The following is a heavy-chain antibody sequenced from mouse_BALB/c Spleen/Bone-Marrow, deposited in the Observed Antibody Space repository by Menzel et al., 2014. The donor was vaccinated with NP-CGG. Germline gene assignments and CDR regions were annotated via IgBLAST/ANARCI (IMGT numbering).Heavy chain of an antibody. D-gene: IGHD4-1*01. Sequence: QVHVKQSGPELVKPGASVKMSCKASGYSFTSYYIHWVKQRPGQGLEWIGWIFPGSDNTKYNEKLKGKATLTADTSSSTAYMHLSSLTSEDSAVYFCARDWDEYYFDYWGQGTTLTVSS. V-gene: IGHV1-66*01. CDR2: IFPGSDNT. J-gene: IGHJ2*01. CDR3: ARDWDEYYFDY. CDR1: GYSFTSYY.